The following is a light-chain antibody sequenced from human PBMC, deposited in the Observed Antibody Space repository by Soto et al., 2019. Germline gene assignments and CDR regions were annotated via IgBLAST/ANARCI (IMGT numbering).Light chain of an antibody. J-gene: IGKJ5*01. CDR2: GAS. V-gene: IGKV3-20*01. Sequence: EIVLTQSPGTLSLSPGERATLSCRASQSVSSSYLAWYQQKPGQAPRLLIYGASSRATGIPDRFSGSGSGTDFTLTISSLQPEDFATYYCQLSDSSLTFGQGTRLEIE. CDR1: QSVSSSY. CDR3: QLSDSSLT.